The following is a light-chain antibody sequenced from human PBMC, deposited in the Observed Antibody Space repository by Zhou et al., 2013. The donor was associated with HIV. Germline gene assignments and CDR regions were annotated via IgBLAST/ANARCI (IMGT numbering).Light chain of an antibody. CDR3: QHYGSSPLILT. CDR2: AAS. J-gene: IGKJ3*01. CDR1: QGISKW. V-gene: IGKV1-12*01. Sequence: DIQMTQSPSSVSASVGDRITITCRASQGISKWLAWYQQKPGKAPKLLIYAASTLQSGVPSRFSGSGSGTDFTLTISRLEPEDFAVYYCQHYGSSPLILTFGPGTKVDFK.